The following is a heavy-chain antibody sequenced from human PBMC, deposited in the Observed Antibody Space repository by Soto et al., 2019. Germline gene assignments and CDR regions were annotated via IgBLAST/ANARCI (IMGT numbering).Heavy chain of an antibody. CDR2: ISGSGGST. CDR1: GFTFSSYA. D-gene: IGHD2-2*01. CDR3: AKSSMGIVVVPAATYGMDV. Sequence: LRLSCAASGFTFSSYAMSWVRQAPGKGLEWVSAISGSGGSTYYADSVKGRFTISRDNSKNTLYLQMNSLRAEDTAVYYCAKSSMGIVVVPAATYGMDVWGQGTTVTVSS. V-gene: IGHV3-23*01. J-gene: IGHJ6*02.